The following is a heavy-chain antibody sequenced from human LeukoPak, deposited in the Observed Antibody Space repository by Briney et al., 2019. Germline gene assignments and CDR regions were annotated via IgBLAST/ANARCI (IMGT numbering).Heavy chain of an antibody. V-gene: IGHV4-34*01. CDR3: ARGPLYYDFWSGYYTHYMDV. CDR2: INHSGST. D-gene: IGHD3-3*01. CDR1: GGSFSGYY. J-gene: IGHJ6*03. Sequence: PSETLSLTCAVYGGSFSGYYWSWIRQPPGKGVEWIGEINHSGSTNYNPSLKSRVTISVDTSKNQFSLKLSSVTAADTAVYYCARGPLYYDFWSGYYTHYMDVWGKGTTVTVSS.